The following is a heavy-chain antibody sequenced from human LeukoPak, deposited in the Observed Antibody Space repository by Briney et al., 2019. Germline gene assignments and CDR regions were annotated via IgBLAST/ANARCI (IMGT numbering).Heavy chain of an antibody. J-gene: IGHJ3*02. CDR2: IYTSGST. CDR1: GGSISSYY. D-gene: IGHD3-10*01. CDR3: ARDLDLGGFGEFGTDDAFDI. Sequence: KPSETLSLTCTVSGGSISSYYWSWTRQPAGKGLEWIGRIYTSGSTNYNPSLKSRVTMSVDTSKNQFSLKLSSVTAADTAVYYCARDLDLGGFGEFGTDDAFDIWGQGTMVTVSS. V-gene: IGHV4-4*07.